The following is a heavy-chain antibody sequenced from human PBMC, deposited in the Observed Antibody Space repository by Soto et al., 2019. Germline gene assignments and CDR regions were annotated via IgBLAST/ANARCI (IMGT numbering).Heavy chain of an antibody. V-gene: IGHV3-72*01. Sequence: VRLVESGGGLVQPGGSLRLSCVASGSTFSDHYMDWVRQAPGKGLEWVGRTGNRANSYITEYAASVKGRFSISRDDSKNSLYLQMNSLKTEDTAVYHCTRGYSSVSIYAFDIWGQGTMVTVSS. CDR3: TRGYSSVSIYAFDI. CDR2: TGNRANSYIT. J-gene: IGHJ3*02. CDR1: GSTFSDHY. D-gene: IGHD2-21*01.